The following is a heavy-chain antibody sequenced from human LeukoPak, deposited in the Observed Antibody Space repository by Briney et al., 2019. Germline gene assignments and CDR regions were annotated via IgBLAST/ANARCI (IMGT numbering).Heavy chain of an antibody. CDR3: ATQTMTQDAFDI. CDR1: GGTFSSYS. J-gene: IGHJ3*02. Sequence: ASVKVSCKVSGGTFSSYSINWVRQAPGQGLEWMGGFDPEDGETIYAQKFQGRVTMTEDTSTDTAYMELSSLRSEDTAVYYCATQTMTQDAFDIWGQGTMVTVSS. V-gene: IGHV1-24*01. D-gene: IGHD1-14*01. CDR2: FDPEDGET.